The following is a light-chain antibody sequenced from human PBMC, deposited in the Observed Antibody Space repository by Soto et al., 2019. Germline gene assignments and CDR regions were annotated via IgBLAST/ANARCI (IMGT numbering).Light chain of an antibody. CDR1: SSDIGRYKF. J-gene: IGLJ2*01. V-gene: IGLV2-14*01. CDR3: SSSTKTNTLVI. Sequence: QSVLTQPASVSGSPGQSVTISCTGTSSDIGRYKFVSWFQQHPGKAPKLLIFEGTNRPSGVSNRFSGSKSGNTASLTISGIQAEDEAIYFCSSSTKTNTLVIFGGGTKVTV. CDR2: EGT.